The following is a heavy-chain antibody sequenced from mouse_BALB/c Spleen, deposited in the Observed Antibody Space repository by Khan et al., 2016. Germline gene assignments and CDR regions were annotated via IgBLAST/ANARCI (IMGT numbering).Heavy chain of an antibody. CDR2: INPDSRTI. Sequence: EVKLLESGGGLVQPGGSLKLSCAASEFDFSRYWMSWVRQAPGKGLEWIGEINPDSRTINYAPSLKDKFIISRDNAKNTLYLQMSKVRSEDTALYYCARAGYYGYLAYWGQGTLVTVSA. CDR3: ARAGYYGYLAY. J-gene: IGHJ3*01. D-gene: IGHD1-1*01. CDR1: EFDFSRYW. V-gene: IGHV4-1*02.